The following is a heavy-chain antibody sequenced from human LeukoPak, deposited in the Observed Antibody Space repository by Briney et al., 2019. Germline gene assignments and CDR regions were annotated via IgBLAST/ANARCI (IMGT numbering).Heavy chain of an antibody. D-gene: IGHD3-10*01. CDR2: IYYSGST. CDR3: ARLMINYGSGTYFDY. Sequence: SETLSLTCTVSGGAISGYYWSWIRQPPGKGLEWIAYIYYSGSTNYNPSLKSRVTISVDTSKNQFSLKLSSVTAADTAVYYCARLMINYGSGTYFDYWGQGTLVTVSS. J-gene: IGHJ4*02. CDR1: GGAISGYY. V-gene: IGHV4-59*08.